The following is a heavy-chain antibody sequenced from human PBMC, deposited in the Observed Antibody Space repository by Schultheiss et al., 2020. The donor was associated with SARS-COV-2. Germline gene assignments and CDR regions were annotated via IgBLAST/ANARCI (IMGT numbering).Heavy chain of an antibody. CDR3: ARGVSGYSYGKADY. V-gene: IGHV4-4*02. D-gene: IGHD5-18*01. Sequence: SETLSLTCAVSGGSISSSNWWSWVRQPPGKGLEWIGEINHSGSTNYNPSLKSRVTISVDTPKNQFSLKLSSVTAADTAVYYCARGVSGYSYGKADYWGQGTLVTVSS. J-gene: IGHJ4*02. CDR2: INHSGST. CDR1: GGSISSSNW.